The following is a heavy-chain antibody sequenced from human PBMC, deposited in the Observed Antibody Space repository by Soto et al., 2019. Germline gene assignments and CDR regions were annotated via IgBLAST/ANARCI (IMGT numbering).Heavy chain of an antibody. CDR2: IYYSVST. J-gene: IGHJ5*02. V-gene: IGHV4-59*01. CDR3: ARHPTGYSSGWRYNWFDP. D-gene: IGHD6-19*01. Sequence: SETLSLTCTVSGGSISSYYWSWIRQPPGKGLEWIGYIYYSVSTNYNPSLKSRVTISVDTSKNQFSLKLSSVTAADTAVYYCARHPTGYSSGWRYNWFDPWGQGTLVTVSS. CDR1: GGSISSYY.